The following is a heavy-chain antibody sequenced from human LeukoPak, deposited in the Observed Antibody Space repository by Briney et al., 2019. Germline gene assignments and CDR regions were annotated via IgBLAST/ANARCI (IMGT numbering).Heavy chain of an antibody. CDR2: ISAYNGDT. J-gene: IGHJ4*02. CDR1: GYTFTTYG. V-gene: IGHV1-18*01. CDR3: ARDGRFGELLDY. D-gene: IGHD3-10*01. Sequence: GASVKVSCKASGYTFTTYGISWVRQAPGQGLEWMGWISAYNGDTDYAQELQGRVTMTTVTSTNTVYMELRSLRSDDTAVYNCARDGRFGELLDYWGQGTPVTVSS.